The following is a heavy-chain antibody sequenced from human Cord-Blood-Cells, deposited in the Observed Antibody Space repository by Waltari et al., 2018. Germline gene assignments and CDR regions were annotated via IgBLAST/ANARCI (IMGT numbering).Heavy chain of an antibody. Sequence: PGQGLEWMGGIIPIFGTANYAQKFQGRVTITADKSTSTAYMELSSLRSEDTAVYYCARDGYSSGWYDWYFDLWGRGTLVTVSS. J-gene: IGHJ2*01. CDR3: ARDGYSSGWYDWYFDL. V-gene: IGHV1-69*06. D-gene: IGHD6-19*01. CDR2: IIPIFGTA.